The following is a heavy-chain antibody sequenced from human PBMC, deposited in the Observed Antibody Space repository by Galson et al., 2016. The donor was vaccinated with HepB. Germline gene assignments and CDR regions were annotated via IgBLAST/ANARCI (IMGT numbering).Heavy chain of an antibody. V-gene: IGHV4-39*01. CDR1: GGSISSSSYY. Sequence: ETLSLTCSVSGGSISSSSYYWGWIRQPPGKGLEWIGSIHYTGTTFNNSSLRGRLIISVDRSMDQFSLKVSSVTAADTAVYYCARHRANFPADFDSWGQGTLVTVSS. CDR3: ARHRANFPADFDS. CDR2: IHYTGTT. J-gene: IGHJ4*02. D-gene: IGHD5-24*01.